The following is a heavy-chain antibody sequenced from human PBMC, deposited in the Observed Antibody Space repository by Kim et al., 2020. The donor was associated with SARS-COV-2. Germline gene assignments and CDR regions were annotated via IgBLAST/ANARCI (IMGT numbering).Heavy chain of an antibody. V-gene: IGHV3-72*01. CDR2: T. J-gene: IGHJ4*02. Sequence: TEYAASVKSRFTVSREDSKNSLYLQMNSLKIEDTALYYCVRESGRWAFDYWGQGTLVTVSS. D-gene: IGHD1-26*01. CDR3: VRESGRWAFDY.